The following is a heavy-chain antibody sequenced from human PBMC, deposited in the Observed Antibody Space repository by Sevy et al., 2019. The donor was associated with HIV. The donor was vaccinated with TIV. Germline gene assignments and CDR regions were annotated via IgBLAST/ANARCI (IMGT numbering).Heavy chain of an antibody. CDR2: IFYSRST. V-gene: IGHV4-59*01. J-gene: IGHJ6*02. D-gene: IGHD1-7*01. CDR1: GDSISGYY. Sequence: SETLSLTCTVSGDSISGYYWNWIRQPPGKGLEWIGYIFYSRSTTYNPSLKSRVTISKDTSKNQFSLKLTSVTAADTAIYFCARGDSELLYGMDVWGQGTAVTVSS. CDR3: ARGDSELLYGMDV.